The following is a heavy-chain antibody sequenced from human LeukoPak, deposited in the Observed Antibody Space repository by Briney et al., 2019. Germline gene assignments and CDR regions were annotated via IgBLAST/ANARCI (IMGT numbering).Heavy chain of an antibody. J-gene: IGHJ4*02. CDR2: ISSSSSYI. D-gene: IGHD3-22*01. CDR1: EFTFSSFT. CDR3: ASDHYYDSSGNYYGGYYFDY. V-gene: IGHV3-21*01. Sequence: GGSLRLSCAASEFTFSSFTMNWVRQAPGKGLEWVSSISSSSSYIYYADSVKGRFTISRDNGKNSLYLQMNSLRAEDTAVYYCASDHYYDSSGNYYGGYYFDYWGQGTLVTVSS.